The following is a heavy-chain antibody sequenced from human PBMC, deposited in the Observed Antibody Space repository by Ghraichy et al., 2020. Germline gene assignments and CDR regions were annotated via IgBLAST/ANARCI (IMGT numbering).Heavy chain of an antibody. V-gene: IGHV4-59*01. D-gene: IGHD3-10*01. J-gene: IGHJ4*02. CDR3: ARAPPGTLRYYFDY. Sequence: SETRSLTCTVSGGSISSYYWSWIRQPPGKGLEWIGYIYYSVYYSGSTNYNPSLKSRVTISLDTSKNQFSLKLSSVTAADTAVYYCARAPPGTLRYYFDYWGQGTLVTVSS. CDR2: IYYSVYYSGST. CDR1: GGSISSYY.